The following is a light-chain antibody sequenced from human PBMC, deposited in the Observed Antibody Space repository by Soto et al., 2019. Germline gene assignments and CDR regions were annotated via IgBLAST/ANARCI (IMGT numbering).Light chain of an antibody. CDR1: QSVVSD. V-gene: IGKV3-20*01. CDR3: QQYGYSPIT. CDR2: GAS. Sequence: EIVMTQSPATLSVSPGEIATLSCRASQSVVSDLACYQQKPGQTPRLLVYGASSRATGSPDRFSDGGSGTDFTLTISRLEPEDFAVYYCQQYGYSPITFGQGTRLEIK. J-gene: IGKJ5*01.